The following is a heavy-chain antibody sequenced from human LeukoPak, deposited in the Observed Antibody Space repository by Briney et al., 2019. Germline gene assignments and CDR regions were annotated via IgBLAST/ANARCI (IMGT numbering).Heavy chain of an antibody. CDR2: IYPRDGST. V-gene: IGHV1-46*01. D-gene: IGHD6-13*01. CDR3: ARVSDSSSWYVEVNGMDV. J-gene: IGHJ6*02. Sequence: GASVKVSCKASGGTFSSYAISWVRQAPGQGLEWMGMIYPRDGSTSYAQKFQGRVTVTRDTSTSTAYMELRSLRSDDTAVYYCARVSDSSSWYVEVNGMDVWGQGTTVTVSS. CDR1: GGTFSSYA.